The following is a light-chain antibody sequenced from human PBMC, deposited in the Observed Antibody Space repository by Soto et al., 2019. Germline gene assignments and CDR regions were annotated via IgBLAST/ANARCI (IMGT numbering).Light chain of an antibody. CDR2: AAS. CDR3: KQSYSTPWT. Sequence: DIQMTQSPSSLSASVGDRVTITCRASQSISSYLNWYQQKPGKAPKLLIYAASSLQSGVPSRFSGSGSGKDFTLTISSLQPEDFATYYCKQSYSTPWTCGQGTKVEIK. CDR1: QSISSY. J-gene: IGKJ1*01. V-gene: IGKV1-39*01.